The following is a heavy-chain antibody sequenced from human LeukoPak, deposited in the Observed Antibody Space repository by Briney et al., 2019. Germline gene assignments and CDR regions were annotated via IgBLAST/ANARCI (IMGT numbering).Heavy chain of an antibody. D-gene: IGHD6-19*01. CDR2: ISGGGGST. CDR3: AKDRGDSGWYLDY. Sequence: GGSLRLSCAASGFTFRSYTMSWVRQAPGKGLEWVSAISGGGGSTYYADSVKGRFTISRDNSKNTLYLQMNSLRAEDTAVYYCAKDRGDSGWYLDYWGQGTLVTVSS. J-gene: IGHJ4*02. V-gene: IGHV3-23*01. CDR1: GFTFRSYT.